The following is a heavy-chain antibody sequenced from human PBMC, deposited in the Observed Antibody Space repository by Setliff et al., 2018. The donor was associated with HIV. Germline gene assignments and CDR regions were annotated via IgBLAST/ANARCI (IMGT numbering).Heavy chain of an antibody. V-gene: IGHV1-2*06. CDR3: ARLRYTTMGGLDY. CDR2: INPNTDDT. D-gene: IGHD5-18*01. CDR1: GYTFTGYF. J-gene: IGHJ4*02. Sequence: ASVKVSCKASGYTFTGYFVHWVRQAPGQGLEWMGRINPNTDDTKYAEKFQGRVTMTREMSISTAYMELSRLRSDDTAVYYCARLRYTTMGGLDYWGQGSPVTVSS.